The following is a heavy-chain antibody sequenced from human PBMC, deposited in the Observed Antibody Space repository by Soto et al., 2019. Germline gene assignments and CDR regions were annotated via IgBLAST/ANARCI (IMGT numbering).Heavy chain of an antibody. D-gene: IGHD2-21*01. CDR3: ARLVAAGITYYFDS. V-gene: IGHV2-5*02. CDR1: AFSLSTSGVG. J-gene: IGHJ4*02. Sequence: QITLKESGPTLVKPTQTLTLTCTFSAFSLSTSGVGVGWIRQPPGKALEWLTFIYWDDDKRYSPSLKSRLTNTTDTSKNQVVLTMTNMDPVDTATYYCARLVAAGITYYFDSWGQGTLVTVSS. CDR2: IYWDDDK.